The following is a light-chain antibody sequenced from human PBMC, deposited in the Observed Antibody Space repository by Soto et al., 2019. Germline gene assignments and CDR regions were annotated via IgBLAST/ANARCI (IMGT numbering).Light chain of an antibody. Sequence: EIVLTQSPGTLSSSPGERAILSCRASQSVSSSYLAWYQQKPGQAPRLLIYGASSRATGIPDRFSGSGSGTDFTLTISRLEPEDFAVYYCQQYGSSRTWTFGQGTKVEIK. J-gene: IGKJ1*01. V-gene: IGKV3-20*01. CDR2: GAS. CDR3: QQYGSSRTWT. CDR1: QSVSSSY.